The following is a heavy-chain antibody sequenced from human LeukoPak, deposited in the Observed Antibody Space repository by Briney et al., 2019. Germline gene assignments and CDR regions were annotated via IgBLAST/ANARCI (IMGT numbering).Heavy chain of an antibody. CDR2: IYYSGST. D-gene: IGHD3-10*01. CDR3: AREAVGDYYGSGSDAFDK. V-gene: IGHV4-61*01. CDR1: GGSVSSGSYY. J-gene: IGHJ3*02. Sequence: SETLSLTCTVSGGSVSSGSYYRSWIRQPPGKGLEWIGYIYYSGSTNYNPSLKSRVTISVDTSKNQFSLKLSSVTAADTAVYYCAREAVGDYYGSGSDAFDKWGQGTMVTVSS.